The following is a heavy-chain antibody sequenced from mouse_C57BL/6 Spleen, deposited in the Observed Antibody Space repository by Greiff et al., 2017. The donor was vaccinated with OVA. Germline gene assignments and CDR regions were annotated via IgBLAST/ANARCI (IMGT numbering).Heavy chain of an antibody. CDR3: ARHWSYWYFDV. Sequence: EVKLVESGGGLVKPGGSLKLSCAASGFTFSSYTMSWVRQTPEKRLEWVATISGGGGNTYYPDSVKGRFTISRDNAKNTLYLQMSSLRSEDTALYYCARHWSYWYFDVWGTGTTVTVSS. V-gene: IGHV5-9*01. J-gene: IGHJ1*03. CDR2: ISGGGGNT. CDR1: GFTFSSYT.